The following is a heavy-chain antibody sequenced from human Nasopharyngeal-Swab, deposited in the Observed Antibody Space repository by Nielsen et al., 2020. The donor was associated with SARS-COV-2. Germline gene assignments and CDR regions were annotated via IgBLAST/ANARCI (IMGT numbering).Heavy chain of an antibody. J-gene: IGHJ4*02. CDR2: ISSSVSIR. V-gene: IGHV3-11*04. CDR3: ARNTDYYDSSGYQDY. D-gene: IGHD3-22*01. CDR1: GFPFSDYY. Sequence: GESLKISCAASGFPFSDYYMSWIRQAPGKGLEWVSYISSSVSIRYYADSVKGRFTIFRDNAKNSLYLQMDSLRAEDTAVYYCARNTDYYDSSGYQDYWGQGTLVTVSS.